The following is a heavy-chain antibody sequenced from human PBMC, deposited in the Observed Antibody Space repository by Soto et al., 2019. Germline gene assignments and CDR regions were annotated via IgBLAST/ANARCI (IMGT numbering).Heavy chain of an antibody. CDR3: AARVTIDS. CDR1: GYTFTSYG. CDR2: ISAYNGNT. D-gene: IGHD4-4*01. J-gene: IGHJ4*02. V-gene: IGHV1-18*01. Sequence: QVQLVQSGAEVKKPGASVKVSCKASGYTFTSYGISWVRQAPGQGLEWMGWISAYNGNTNYAQKLRGRATMTTDTPPITAYMERRSLRSDDAAVYSCAARVTIDSRAQGPLVT.